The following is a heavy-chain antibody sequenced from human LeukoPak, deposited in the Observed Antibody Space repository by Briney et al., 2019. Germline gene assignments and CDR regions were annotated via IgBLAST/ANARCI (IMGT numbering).Heavy chain of an antibody. J-gene: IGHJ3*02. D-gene: IGHD3-22*01. V-gene: IGHV1-2*02. CDR3: ARRGDSIXXXAFDI. CDR2: INPNSGGT. Sequence: ASVKVSCKASGYTFTGYYMHWVRQAPGQGLEWMGWINPNSGGTNYAQKFQGRVTMTRDTSISTAYMELSRLRSDDTAVYYCARRGDSIXXXAFDIWGQGTMVTVSS. CDR1: GYTFTGYY.